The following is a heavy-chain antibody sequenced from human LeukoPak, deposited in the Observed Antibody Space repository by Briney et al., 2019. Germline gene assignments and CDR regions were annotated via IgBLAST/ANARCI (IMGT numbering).Heavy chain of an antibody. D-gene: IGHD6-13*01. J-gene: IGHJ4*02. CDR2: FSGSGAGT. CDR1: GFTFSSYA. V-gene: IGHV3-23*01. Sequence: PGGSLRLSCAASGFTFSSYAMSWVRQAPGKGLEWVSAFSGSGAGTYSADSVKGRFTVSRDSSKNTLYLQMNNLRAEGTAVYYCATQYGSSWRDYFDYWGQGTLVTVSS. CDR3: ATQYGSSWRDYFDY.